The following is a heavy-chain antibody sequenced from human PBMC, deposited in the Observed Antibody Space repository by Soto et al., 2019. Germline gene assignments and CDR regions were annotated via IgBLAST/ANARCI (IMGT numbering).Heavy chain of an antibody. Sequence: PSETLSLTCTVSGGSISSYYWSWIRQPPGKGLEWIGYIYYSGSTNYNPSLKSRVTISVDTSKNQFSLKLSSVTAADTAVYYCARGMVRGVNWFDPWGQGTLVTSPQ. CDR3: ARGMVRGVNWFDP. V-gene: IGHV4-59*01. CDR1: GGSISSYY. J-gene: IGHJ5*02. D-gene: IGHD3-10*01. CDR2: IYYSGST.